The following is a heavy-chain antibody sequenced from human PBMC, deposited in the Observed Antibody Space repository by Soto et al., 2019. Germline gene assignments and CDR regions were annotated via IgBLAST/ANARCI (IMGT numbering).Heavy chain of an antibody. CDR2: ISYDGSNK. J-gene: IGHJ4*02. V-gene: IGHV3-30*18. CDR1: GFTFSSYG. D-gene: IGHD1-26*01. CDR3: AKVLDGASVGFDY. Sequence: SLRLSCAASGFTFSSYGMHWVRQAPGKGLEWVAVISYDGSNKYYADSVKGRFTISRDNSKNTLYLQMNSLRAEDTAVYYCAKVLDGASVGFDYWGQGTLVTVSS.